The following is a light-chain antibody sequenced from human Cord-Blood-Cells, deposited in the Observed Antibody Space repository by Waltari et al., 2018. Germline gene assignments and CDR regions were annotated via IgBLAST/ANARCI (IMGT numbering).Light chain of an antibody. CDR3: STYAGSNNYV. CDR2: EVS. J-gene: IGLJ1*01. CDR1: SSDVGGYNY. V-gene: IGLV2-8*01. Sequence: QSALTQPPSASGSPGQSVTISCTGPSSDVGGYNYVSWYQQHPGKAPKLMIYEVSNRPSGFPDRFAGSKSGNTASLTVSGLQAEDEADYYCSTYAGSNNYVFGTGTKVTVL.